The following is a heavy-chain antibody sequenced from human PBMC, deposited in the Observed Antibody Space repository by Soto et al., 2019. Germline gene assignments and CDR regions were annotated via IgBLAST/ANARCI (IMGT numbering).Heavy chain of an antibody. D-gene: IGHD3-3*01. V-gene: IGHV3-30*18. CDR2: ISYDGSNK. Sequence: GSLRLSCAASGFTFSSYGMHWVRQTPGKGLEWVAVISYDGSNKYYADSVKGRFTISRDNSKNTLYLQMNSLRAEDTAVYYCAKDSGYDFWSGYFDYYYYGMDVWGQGTTVTVSS. CDR3: AKDSGYDFWSGYFDYYYYGMDV. CDR1: GFTFSSYG. J-gene: IGHJ6*02.